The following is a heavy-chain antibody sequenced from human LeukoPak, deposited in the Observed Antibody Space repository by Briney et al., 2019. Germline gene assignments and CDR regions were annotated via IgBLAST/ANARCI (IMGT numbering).Heavy chain of an antibody. V-gene: IGHV3-30-3*01. CDR3: ARDGGYDSGLVDY. CDR2: ISYDGSNK. D-gene: IGHD3-22*01. CDR1: GFTFSSYA. J-gene: IGHJ4*02. Sequence: GGSLRLSCAASGFTFSSYAMHWFRQAPGKGLEWVAVISYDGSNKYYADSVKGRFTISRDNSKNTLYLQMNSLRAEDTAVYYCARDGGYDSGLVDYWGQGTLVTVSS.